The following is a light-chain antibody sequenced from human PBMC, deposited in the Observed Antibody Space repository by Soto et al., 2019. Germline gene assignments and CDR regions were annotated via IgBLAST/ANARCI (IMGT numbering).Light chain of an antibody. J-gene: IGLJ2*01. CDR1: SSNIGHNY. CDR3: GAWDSSLSAGV. CDR2: DNN. V-gene: IGLV1-51*01. Sequence: QSVLTQPPSVSAAPGQKVTISCSGSSSNIGHNYVSWYRHLPGTAPKLLIYDNNQRPSGIPDRFSGSKSGTSATLGITGLQTRDEAHYYCGAWDSSLSAGVFGGGTKLTVL.